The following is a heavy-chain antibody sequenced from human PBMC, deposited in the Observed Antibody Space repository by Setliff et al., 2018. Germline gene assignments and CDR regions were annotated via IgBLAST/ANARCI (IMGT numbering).Heavy chain of an antibody. Sequence: PGGSLRLSCAASGFTFNDYGLTWLRRVPGKGLEWVSGIDWNGGRIGYADSVKGRFTISRDNAKNSVYLQVNSLRADDTAVYYCARDTCSLTSCQDDYFDYWGQGTLVTVSS. CDR2: IDWNGGRI. D-gene: IGHD2-2*01. CDR1: GFTFNDYG. CDR3: ARDTCSLTSCQDDYFDY. V-gene: IGHV3-20*04. J-gene: IGHJ4*02.